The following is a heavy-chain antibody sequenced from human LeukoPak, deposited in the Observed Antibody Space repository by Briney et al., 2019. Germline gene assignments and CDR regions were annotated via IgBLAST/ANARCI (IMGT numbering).Heavy chain of an antibody. CDR3: ARAPYYCSSTSCKQKRYYYYGRDV. CDR2: INHSGST. D-gene: IGHD2-2*01. J-gene: IGHJ6*02. Sequence: SETLSLTCAVYGGSFSGYYWSWIRQPPGKGLEWIGEINHSGSTNYNPSLKSRVTISVDTSKNQFSLKLSSVTAADTAVYYCARAPYYCSSTSCKQKRYYYYGRDVWGQGTTVTVSS. V-gene: IGHV4-34*01. CDR1: GGSFSGYY.